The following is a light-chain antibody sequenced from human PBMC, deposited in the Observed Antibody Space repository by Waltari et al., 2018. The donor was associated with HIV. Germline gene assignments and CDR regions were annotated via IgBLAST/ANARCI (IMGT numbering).Light chain of an antibody. CDR3: AVWDDSLDGPV. J-gene: IGLJ7*01. CDR2: SNK. CDR1: TSNIGSYT. Sequence: QSVLTQPPSASGTPGQRVTISCSGSTSNIGSYTVSWYQHLPGTAPKLVIYSNKPRPSGVPDRFSGSKSGTAASLALSGLQSEDEADYYCAVWDDSLDGPVFGGGTQLTVL. V-gene: IGLV1-44*01.